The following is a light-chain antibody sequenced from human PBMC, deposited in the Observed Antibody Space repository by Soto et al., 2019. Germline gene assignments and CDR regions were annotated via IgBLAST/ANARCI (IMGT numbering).Light chain of an antibody. Sequence: DIPMTQSPSSLSASVGDRVTITCQASQDISNYLNWYQQKPGKAPKLLIYDASNLETGVPSRFSGSGSGTDFTFTISSLQPEDIATYYCQQYDNLPPFGPGTKVDIK. J-gene: IGKJ3*01. V-gene: IGKV1-33*01. CDR3: QQYDNLPP. CDR2: DAS. CDR1: QDISNY.